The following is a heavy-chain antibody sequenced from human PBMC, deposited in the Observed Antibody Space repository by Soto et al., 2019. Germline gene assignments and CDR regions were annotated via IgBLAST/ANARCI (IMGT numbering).Heavy chain of an antibody. Sequence: PGGSLRLSCAASGFNFSNHWMHWVRQRPAEGLVWVSRITSDGKSKAYAESVKGRFAISRDNAKNTLYLQMNGLTAEDTAVYYCARESGDWPLNWFDPWGQGTLVTVS. D-gene: IGHD2-21*02. J-gene: IGHJ5*02. V-gene: IGHV3-74*01. CDR2: ITSDGKSK. CDR3: ARESGDWPLNWFDP. CDR1: GFNFSNHW.